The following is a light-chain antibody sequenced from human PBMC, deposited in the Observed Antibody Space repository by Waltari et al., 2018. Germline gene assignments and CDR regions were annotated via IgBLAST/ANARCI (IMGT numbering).Light chain of an antibody. V-gene: IGLV2-23*01. CDR2: EGD. Sequence: QSALTQPASVSGSPGQSITISCTEPSSDVGGYTLVSWYQQHPGKVPKLIIYEGDRRPSGVSNRFSGSRSGNTASLTISGLQAEDEADYYCCSYAGSSTVVFGGGTKLTVL. CDR1: SSDVGGYTL. CDR3: CSYAGSSTVV. J-gene: IGLJ2*01.